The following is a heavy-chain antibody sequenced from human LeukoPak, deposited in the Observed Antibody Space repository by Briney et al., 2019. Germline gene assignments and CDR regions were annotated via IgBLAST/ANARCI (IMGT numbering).Heavy chain of an antibody. CDR1: GYTFTAYY. Sequence: GASVKVSCKASGYTFTAYYIHWLRQAPGQGPEWMGWIKPDSGSSHYAQKFQGRVTMTRDTSSNSAYMDLTRLKSDDTAVYYCARDPSNSGYDYLYYFDYWGQGTLVTVSS. CDR3: ARDPSNSGYDYLYYFDY. J-gene: IGHJ4*02. V-gene: IGHV1-2*02. D-gene: IGHD5-12*01. CDR2: IKPDSGSS.